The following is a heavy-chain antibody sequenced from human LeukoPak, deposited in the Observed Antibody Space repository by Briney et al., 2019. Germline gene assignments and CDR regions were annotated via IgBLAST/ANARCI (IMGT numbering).Heavy chain of an antibody. CDR2: IYYSGST. CDR1: GGSISSGGYY. CDR3: ARVGIFGVVDY. D-gene: IGHD3-3*01. Sequence: PSETLSLTCTVSGGSISSGGYYWSWIRQPPGKGLEWIGYIYYSGSTNYNPSLKSRVTISVDTSKNQFSLKLSSVTAADTAVYYCARVGIFGVVDYWGQGTLVTVSS. V-gene: IGHV4-61*08. J-gene: IGHJ4*02.